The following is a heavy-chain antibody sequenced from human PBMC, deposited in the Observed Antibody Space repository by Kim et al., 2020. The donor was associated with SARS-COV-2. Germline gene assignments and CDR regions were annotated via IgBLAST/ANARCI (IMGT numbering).Heavy chain of an antibody. CDR1: GFTFSDYY. Sequence: GGSLRLSCAASGFTFSDYYMSWIRQAPGKGLEWVSYISSSSSYTNYADSVKGRFTISRDNAKNSLYLQMNSLRAEDTAVYYCARKFGYCSSTSCYKGWFDPWGQGTLVTVSS. J-gene: IGHJ5*02. V-gene: IGHV3-11*06. CDR2: ISSSSSYT. CDR3: ARKFGYCSSTSCYKGWFDP. D-gene: IGHD2-2*02.